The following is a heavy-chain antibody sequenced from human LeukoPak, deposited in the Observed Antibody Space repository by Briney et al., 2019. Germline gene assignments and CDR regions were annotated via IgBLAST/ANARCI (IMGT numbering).Heavy chain of an antibody. J-gene: IGHJ4*02. Sequence: GSSVKVSCKASGGTFSSYAISWMLQAPGQGLEWMGGIIPIFGTANYAQKFQGRVTITTDESTSTAYMELSSLRSEDTAVYYCARGPTSRDGYKYFDYWGQGTLVTVSS. CDR1: GGTFSSYA. CDR3: ARGPTSRDGYKYFDY. V-gene: IGHV1-69*05. D-gene: IGHD5-24*01. CDR2: IIPIFGTA.